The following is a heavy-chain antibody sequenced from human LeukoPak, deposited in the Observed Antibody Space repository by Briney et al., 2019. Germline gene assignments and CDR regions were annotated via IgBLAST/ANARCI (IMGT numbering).Heavy chain of an antibody. J-gene: IGHJ6*02. V-gene: IGHV4-30-2*01. CDR1: GGSISSGGYS. D-gene: IGHD6-19*01. CDR3: ASLAVAGTYYYYGMDV. CDR2: IYHSGST. Sequence: ASETLSLTCAVSGGSISSGGYSWSWIRQPPGKGLEWIGYIYHSGSTYYNPSLKSRVTISVDRSKNQFSLKLSSVTAADTAVYYCASLAVAGTYYYYGMDVWGQGTTVTVSS.